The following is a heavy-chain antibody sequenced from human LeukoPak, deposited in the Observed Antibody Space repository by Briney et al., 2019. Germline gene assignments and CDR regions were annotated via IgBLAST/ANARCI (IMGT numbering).Heavy chain of an antibody. J-gene: IGHJ4*02. Sequence: SETLSLTCTVSGGSISSYYWSWIRQPAGKGLEWIGRIYTSESTNYNASLKSRVSVSVDTSKNQFSLKLSSVTAADTAVFYCARENSGSYREFDYWGQGTLVTVSS. CDR3: ARENSGSYREFDY. CDR2: IYTSEST. CDR1: GGSISSYY. D-gene: IGHD1-26*01. V-gene: IGHV4-4*07.